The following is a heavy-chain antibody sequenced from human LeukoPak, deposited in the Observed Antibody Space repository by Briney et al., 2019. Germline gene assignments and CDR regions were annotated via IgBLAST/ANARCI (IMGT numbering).Heavy chain of an antibody. CDR2: IKSDGSDT. CDR1: GFTFSTYW. J-gene: IGHJ4*02. CDR3: ARARGYCSGGFCYAYYFDY. D-gene: IGHD2-15*01. V-gene: IGHV3-74*01. Sequence: GGSLRLSCAASGFTFSTYWMHWVRQAPGEGLVWVSRIKSDGSDTSYADSVKGRFTISRDNAKNTLYLQMNSLRAEDTAVYYCARARGYCSGGFCYAYYFDYWGQGTLVTVSS.